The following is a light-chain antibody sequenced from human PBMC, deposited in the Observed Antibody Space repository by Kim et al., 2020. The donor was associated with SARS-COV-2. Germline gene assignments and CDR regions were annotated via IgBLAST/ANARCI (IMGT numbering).Light chain of an antibody. CDR3: NSPDSSGNHVV. Sequence: ALGQTVRITCQGDSLRSYYAIWYQQKPGQAPVLVIYGKNNRPSGIPDRFSGSSSGNTASLTITGAQAEDEADYYCNSPDSSGNHVVFGGGTQLTVL. V-gene: IGLV3-19*01. J-gene: IGLJ2*01. CDR1: SLRSYY. CDR2: GKN.